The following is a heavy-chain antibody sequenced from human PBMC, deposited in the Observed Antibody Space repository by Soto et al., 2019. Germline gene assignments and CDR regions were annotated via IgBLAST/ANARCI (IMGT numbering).Heavy chain of an antibody. CDR1: YGKIVGYG. D-gene: IGHD2-15*01. Sequence: SVTNCVTRGVEYGKIVGYGCSWISKKKGKGLEWIGEINHSGSTNYNPSLKSRVTISVDTSKNQFSLKLSSVTAADTAVYYCARRRAGIVVVVAATRGAFDIWGQGTMVTVSS. CDR3: ARRRAGIVVVVAATRGAFDI. V-gene: IGHV4-34*01. J-gene: IGHJ3*02. CDR2: INHSGST.